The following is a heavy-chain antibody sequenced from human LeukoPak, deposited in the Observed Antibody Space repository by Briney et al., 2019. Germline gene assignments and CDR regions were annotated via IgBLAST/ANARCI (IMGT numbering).Heavy chain of an antibody. CDR2: ISWNSGSI. Sequence: GGSLRLSCAASGFTFDDYAMHWVRQAPGKGLEWVSGISWNSGSIGYADSVKGRFTISRDNAKNSLYLQMNSLRAEDTAVYYCTRAPGYCSGGSCYHYYYMDVWGKGTTVTVSS. CDR3: TRAPGYCSGGSCYHYYYMDV. D-gene: IGHD2-15*01. CDR1: GFTFDDYA. J-gene: IGHJ6*03. V-gene: IGHV3-9*01.